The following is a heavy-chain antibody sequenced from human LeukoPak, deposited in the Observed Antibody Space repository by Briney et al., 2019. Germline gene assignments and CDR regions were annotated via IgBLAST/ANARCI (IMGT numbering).Heavy chain of an antibody. J-gene: IGHJ4*02. D-gene: IGHD3-10*01. V-gene: IGHV3-48*03. CDR3: ARQGWFGELTRGYFDY. Sequence: GGSLRLSCAASGFTFSSYEMNWVRQAPGKGLEWVSYISGSGSTIYYADSVKGRFTISRDNAKNSLYLQMNSLRAEDTAVYYCARQGWFGELTRGYFDYWGQGTLVTVSS. CDR1: GFTFSSYE. CDR2: ISGSGSTI.